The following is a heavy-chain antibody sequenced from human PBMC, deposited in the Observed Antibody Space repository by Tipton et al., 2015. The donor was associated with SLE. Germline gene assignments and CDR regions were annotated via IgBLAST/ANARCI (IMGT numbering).Heavy chain of an antibody. V-gene: IGHV3-7*01. Sequence: GSLRLSCAASGFTFESYWMSWVRQAPGKGLEWVANINQDGNDKNYVDSVKGRFTISRDNVKNSLYLHMNNLRAEDTAVYYCARAVVVRVATTTSLFAYWGRGALVTVSS. CDR3: ARAVVVRVATTTSLFAY. CDR2: INQDGNDK. J-gene: IGHJ4*02. D-gene: IGHD2-15*01. CDR1: GFTFESYW.